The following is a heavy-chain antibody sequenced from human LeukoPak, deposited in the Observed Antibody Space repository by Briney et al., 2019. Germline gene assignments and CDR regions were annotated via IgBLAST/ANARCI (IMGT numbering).Heavy chain of an antibody. Sequence: GGSLRLSCAASGFTFSSYWMSWVRQDPGKGLEWVANIKQDGSEKYYVDSVKGRFTISRDNAKNSLYLQMNSLRAEDTAVYYCAREYGRGYYYGMDVWGQGTTVTVSS. CDR1: GFTFSSYW. V-gene: IGHV3-7*01. CDR3: AREYGRGYYYGMDV. CDR2: IKQDGSEK. D-gene: IGHD3-16*01. J-gene: IGHJ6*02.